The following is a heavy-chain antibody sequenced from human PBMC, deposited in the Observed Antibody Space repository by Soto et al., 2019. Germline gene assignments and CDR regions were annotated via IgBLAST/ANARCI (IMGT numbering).Heavy chain of an antibody. CDR1: GLIFRNYG. Sequence: VGSRILCTTGSGLIFRNYGFLWARPSTGKGQCCIGVVSDDGDHKFYADSVRGQFTISRDNSNKVVFLQMSNLTRGDTAVYFCAKAGTTGYCADGVCSHSIDYWGPGPLVTVSS. CDR3: AKAGTTGYCADGVCSHSIDY. D-gene: IGHD2-8*01. CDR2: VSDDGDHK. J-gene: IGHJ4*02. V-gene: IGHV3-30*18.